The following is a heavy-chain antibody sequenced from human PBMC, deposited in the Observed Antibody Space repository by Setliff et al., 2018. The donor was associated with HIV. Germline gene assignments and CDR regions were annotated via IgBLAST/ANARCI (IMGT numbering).Heavy chain of an antibody. J-gene: IGHJ6*02. D-gene: IGHD3-10*01. V-gene: IGHV3-7*01. CDR3: ARKLRPGHGMDV. Sequence: GGSLRLSCAASGLIFSSYEMNWVRQAPGKGLEWVGNINQDGSEENYVDSVKGRFTISRDNAKKSLYLQMNSLRGEDTAVYYCARKLRPGHGMDVWGQGTTVTVSS. CDR2: INQDGSEE. CDR1: GLIFSSYE.